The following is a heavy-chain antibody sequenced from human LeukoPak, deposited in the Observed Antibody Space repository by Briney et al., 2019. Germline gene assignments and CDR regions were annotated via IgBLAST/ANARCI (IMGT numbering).Heavy chain of an antibody. D-gene: IGHD3-22*01. CDR1: GGSISSGGYY. Sequence: PSQTLSLTCTVSGGSISSGGYYWSWIRQHPGKGLEWIGYIYYSGSTYYNPSLRSRVTISADTSKNQFSLKLSSVTAADTAVYYCARHGRDNSGYYEAYYFDYWGQGPLVTVSS. J-gene: IGHJ4*02. V-gene: IGHV4-31*03. CDR2: IYYSGST. CDR3: ARHGRDNSGYYEAYYFDY.